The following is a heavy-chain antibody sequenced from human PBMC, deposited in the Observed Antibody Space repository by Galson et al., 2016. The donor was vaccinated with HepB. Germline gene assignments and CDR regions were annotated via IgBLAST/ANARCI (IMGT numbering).Heavy chain of an antibody. V-gene: IGHV4-39*01. Sequence: ETMSLPCTVSGGSISSSSYYWDWIRQPPGKGLEWIGSIYYSENTYYNPSLKSRVTISVDTYKHQFSLKLSSVTAADTAVDYCARHTTMVRAFDIWGQGTMVTVSS. CDR2: IYYSENT. D-gene: IGHD5-18*01. CDR3: ARHTTMVRAFDI. CDR1: GGSISSSSYY. J-gene: IGHJ3*02.